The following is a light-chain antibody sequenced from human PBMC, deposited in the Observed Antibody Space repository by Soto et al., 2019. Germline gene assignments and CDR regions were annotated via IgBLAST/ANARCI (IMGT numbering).Light chain of an antibody. V-gene: IGKV1-5*01. CDR1: QSFSTW. CDR3: QQYYNYPLT. Sequence: DIQMTQSPSTLSASVGDRVTITCRASQSFSTWLAWYQQKPGKAPKLLIYDAFNLESGVPSRFSGSGSGTEFTLAISSLQPDDFATYYCQQYYNYPLTFGGGTTVEIK. J-gene: IGKJ4*01. CDR2: DAF.